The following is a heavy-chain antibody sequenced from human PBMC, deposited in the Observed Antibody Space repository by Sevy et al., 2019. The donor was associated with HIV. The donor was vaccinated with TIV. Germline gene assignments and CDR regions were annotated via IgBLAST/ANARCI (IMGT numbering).Heavy chain of an antibody. J-gene: IGHJ6*02. Sequence: GGSLRLSCAASGFTFSSYAMHWVRQAPGKGLEWVAVISYDGSNKYYADSVKGRFTISRDNTKNTLYLQMNSLRAEDTAVYYCVREPEMATSQWDYYYGMDVWGQGTTVTVSS. CDR1: GFTFSSYA. V-gene: IGHV3-30-3*01. CDR2: ISYDGSNK. CDR3: VREPEMATSQWDYYYGMDV. D-gene: IGHD5-12*01.